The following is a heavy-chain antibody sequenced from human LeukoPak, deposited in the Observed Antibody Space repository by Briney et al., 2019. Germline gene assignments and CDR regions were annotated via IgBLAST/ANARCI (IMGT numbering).Heavy chain of an antibody. CDR1: GYSISSSSYY. Sequence: SETLSLTCSVSGYSISSSSYYWGWIRQPPGKGLEWIGSIYYSGSTYYNPSLKSRVTISVDTSKNQFSLKLSSVTAADTAVYYCARGDYGDYNWFDPWGQGTLVTVYS. J-gene: IGHJ5*02. D-gene: IGHD4-17*01. CDR3: ARGDYGDYNWFDP. CDR2: IYYSGST. V-gene: IGHV4-39*01.